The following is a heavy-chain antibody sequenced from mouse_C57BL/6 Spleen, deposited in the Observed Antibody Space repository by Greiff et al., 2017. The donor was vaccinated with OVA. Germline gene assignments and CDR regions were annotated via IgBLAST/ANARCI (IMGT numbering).Heavy chain of an antibody. V-gene: IGHV6-3*01. CDR1: GFTFSNYW. CDR3: TVTTAAY. D-gene: IGHD1-2*01. J-gene: IGHJ3*01. CDR2: ISLTTDNYAT. Sequence: EVKVEESGGGLVQPGGSMKLSCVASGFTFSNYWLNWVSQSPEKGLEWVAQISLTTDNYATHYAESVKGRLTISRDESKRGVYLQMNNLRAEGTGMYYCTVTTAAYWGQGTLVTVSA.